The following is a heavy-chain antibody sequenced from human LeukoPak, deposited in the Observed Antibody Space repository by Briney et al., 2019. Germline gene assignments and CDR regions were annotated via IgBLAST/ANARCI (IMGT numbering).Heavy chain of an antibody. CDR2: TSSSDAGT. Sequence: GSLRLSCAASGFTLSTYAMSWVRQTPGKGLEWVAATSSSDAGTYHADSVRGRFTISRDNSKNTLYLQMNSLRAEDAAVYYCAKDPDCTSGICYTFFDYWGQGTLVTVSS. V-gene: IGHV3-23*01. J-gene: IGHJ4*02. CDR1: GFTLSTYA. CDR3: AKDPDCTSGICYTFFDY. D-gene: IGHD2-8*01.